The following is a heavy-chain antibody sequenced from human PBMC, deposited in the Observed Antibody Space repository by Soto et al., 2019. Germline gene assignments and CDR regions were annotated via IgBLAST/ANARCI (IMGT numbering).Heavy chain of an antibody. V-gene: IGHV1-3*01. CDR2: INAGNGNT. D-gene: IGHD6-19*01. CDR1: GYNCTSYT. J-gene: IGHJ6*02. Sequence: ASVKVSCKASGYNCTSYTMHCVLQATGKRLEWMGWINAGNGNTKYSQKFQGRVTITRDTSASTAYMELSSLRSEDTAVYYCARAAAVASYYGMDFWGQGTTVTVS. CDR3: ARAAAVASYYGMDF.